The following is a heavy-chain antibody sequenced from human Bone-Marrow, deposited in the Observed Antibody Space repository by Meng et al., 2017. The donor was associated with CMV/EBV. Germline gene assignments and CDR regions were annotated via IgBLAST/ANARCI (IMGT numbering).Heavy chain of an antibody. CDR1: GYTFTSYG. D-gene: IGHD5-12*01. J-gene: IGHJ6*02. CDR2: ISAYNGNT. CDR3: ARGGYSGYDYEHGMDV. V-gene: IGHV1-18*01. Sequence: GSVKVSCKASGYTFTSYGISWVRQAPGQGLEWMGWISAYNGNTNYAQKLQGRVTMTTDTSTSTAYMELRSLRSDDTAVYYCARGGYSGYDYEHGMDVRGQGTTVTVSS.